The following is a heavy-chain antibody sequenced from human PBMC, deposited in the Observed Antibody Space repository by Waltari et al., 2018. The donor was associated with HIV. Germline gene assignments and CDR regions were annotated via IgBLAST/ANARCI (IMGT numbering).Heavy chain of an antibody. CDR2: IYSNTGDT. Sequence: QVQMVQSGAEVTMPGASVKVSCKPSGFSLTGYYIPWVRQAPGQGLEWMGWIYSNTGDTNYGLQFEGRVTMTRDTSMRTAYMELRTLRSDDTALYYCARQMTFYDAFDVWGQGTVVTVSS. V-gene: IGHV1-2*02. CDR1: GFSLTGYY. J-gene: IGHJ3*01. CDR3: ARQMTFYDAFDV.